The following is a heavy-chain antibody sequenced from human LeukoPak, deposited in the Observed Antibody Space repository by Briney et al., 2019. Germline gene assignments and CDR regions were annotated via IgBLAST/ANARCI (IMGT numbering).Heavy chain of an antibody. CDR1: GVSFSGYY. D-gene: IGHD1-26*01. J-gene: IGHJ3*02. Sequence: SETLSLTCAVSGVSFSGYYWSWIRQPPGKGLEWIGEINHSGSTNYNPSLKSRVTISVDTSKNQFSLKLKSVTAADTAVYYCERGRIVGLGIWGQGTMVTVSS. V-gene: IGHV4-34*01. CDR3: ERGRIVGLGI. CDR2: INHSGST.